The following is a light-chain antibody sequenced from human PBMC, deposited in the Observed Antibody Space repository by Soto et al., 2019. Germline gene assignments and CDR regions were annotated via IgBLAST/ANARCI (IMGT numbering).Light chain of an antibody. Sequence: QLVLTQSPSASASLGASVKLTCTLSSGHSNYAIAWHQQQPEKGPRYLMKVNSGGSHNKGDGIPDRFSGSSSGAERYLFISSLQSEDEADYYCQTWGTGSAIVVFGGGTQLTVL. CDR3: QTWGTGSAIVV. CDR2: VNSGGSH. J-gene: IGLJ7*01. CDR1: SGHSNYA. V-gene: IGLV4-69*01.